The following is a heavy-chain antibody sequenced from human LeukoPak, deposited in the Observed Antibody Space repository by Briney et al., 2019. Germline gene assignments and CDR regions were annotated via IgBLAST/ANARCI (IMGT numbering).Heavy chain of an antibody. D-gene: IGHD6-19*01. V-gene: IGHV3-23*01. CDR2: LSGGGGST. J-gene: IGHJ6*02. Sequence: GGSLRLSCAASGFTFSSSAMSWVHQAPGKGLEWVSTLSGGGGSTYYADSVKGRFTISRDNSKNTVYLQMNSLRAEDTAVYYCAKTIAVAGSPYYYGMDVWGQGTTVTVSS. CDR3: AKTIAVAGSPYYYGMDV. CDR1: GFTFSSSA.